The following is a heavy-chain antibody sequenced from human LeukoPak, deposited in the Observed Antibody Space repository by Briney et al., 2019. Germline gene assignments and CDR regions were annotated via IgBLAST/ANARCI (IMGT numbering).Heavy chain of an antibody. Sequence: ASVKVSCKASGYSCTSYDINWVRQATGQGLEWMGWMNPNSGNTGYAQKFQGRVTMTRNTSISTGYMELSSLRSEDTAVYYCAIGGDSSGYYGVDYWGQGTLVTVSS. CDR1: GYSCTSYD. J-gene: IGHJ4*02. V-gene: IGHV1-8*01. CDR2: MNPNSGNT. D-gene: IGHD3-22*01. CDR3: AIGGDSSGYYGVDY.